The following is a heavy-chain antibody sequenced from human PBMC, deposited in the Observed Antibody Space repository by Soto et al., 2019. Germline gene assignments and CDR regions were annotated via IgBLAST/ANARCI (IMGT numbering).Heavy chain of an antibody. CDR2: ISYGGST. Sequence: QVQLQESGPGLVKPSQTLSLTCTVSGGSINSGGYCWSWIRQHPGKGLDWIGCISYGGSTSYNPSLNNRVTISVDSSKNPVSLKPTSVTAGHTAVSYCSRGIHVWGQGALITVSS. CDR3: SRGIHV. CDR1: GGSINSGGYC. D-gene: IGHD5-18*01. J-gene: IGHJ1*01. V-gene: IGHV4-31*03.